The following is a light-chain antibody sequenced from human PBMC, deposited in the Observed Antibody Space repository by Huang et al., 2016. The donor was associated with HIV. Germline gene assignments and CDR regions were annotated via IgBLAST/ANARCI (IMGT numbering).Light chain of an antibody. V-gene: IGKV1-27*01. J-gene: IGKJ1*01. CDR3: QKYDSAPRT. Sequence: GDRVTLTCRASRDISTFLAWYQQKPGKPPRLLIYAASILHSGVPSRFSGGGSGTNFTLTVSSLQPEDVANYYCQKYDSAPRTFGQGTKLEL. CDR2: AAS. CDR1: RDISTF.